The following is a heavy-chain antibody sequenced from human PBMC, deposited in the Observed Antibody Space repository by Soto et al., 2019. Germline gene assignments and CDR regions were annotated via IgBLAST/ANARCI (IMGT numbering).Heavy chain of an antibody. Sequence: SETMSLTCAVYGGSFSGYYWSWIRQPPGKGLEWIGEINHSGSTNYNPSLKSRVTISVDTSKNQFSLKLSSVTAADTAVYYCARGASGYYDSSGYYSPYYFDYWGQGTLVTVSS. CDR2: INHSGST. CDR3: ARGASGYYDSSGYYSPYYFDY. CDR1: GGSFSGYY. D-gene: IGHD3-22*01. V-gene: IGHV4-34*01. J-gene: IGHJ4*02.